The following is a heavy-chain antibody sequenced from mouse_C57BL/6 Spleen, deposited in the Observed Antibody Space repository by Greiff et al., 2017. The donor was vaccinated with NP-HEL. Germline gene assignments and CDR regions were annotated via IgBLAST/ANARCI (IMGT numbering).Heavy chain of an antibody. CDR1: GFTFSSYA. D-gene: IGHD1-1*01. V-gene: IGHV5-9-1*02. CDR3: TREDYYGSRTWFAY. J-gene: IGHJ3*01. CDR2: ISSGGDYI. Sequence: EVHLVESGEGLVKPGGSLKLSCAASGFTFSSYAMSWVRQTPEKRLEWVAYISSGGDYIYYADTVKGRFTISRDNARNTLYLQMSSLKSEDTAMYYCTREDYYGSRTWFAYWGQGTLVTVSA.